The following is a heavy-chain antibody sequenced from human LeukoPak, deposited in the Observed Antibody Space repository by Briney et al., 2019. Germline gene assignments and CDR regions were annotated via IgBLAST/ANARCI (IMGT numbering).Heavy chain of an antibody. CDR3: ARGRGLTLSYHYFDY. Sequence: TGGSLRLSCAASGFTFSPLGMNWVRQAPGGGLEWVSYISSGTSTTYYADSVKGRFTISRDNAKNSLYLQMNSLRDEDTAVYYCARGRGLTLSYHYFDYWGQGTLVTVSS. D-gene: IGHD3-10*01. J-gene: IGHJ4*02. V-gene: IGHV3-48*02. CDR1: GFTFSPLG. CDR2: ISSGTSTT.